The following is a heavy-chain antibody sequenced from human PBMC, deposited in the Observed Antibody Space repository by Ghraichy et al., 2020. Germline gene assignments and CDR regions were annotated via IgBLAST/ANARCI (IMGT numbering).Heavy chain of an antibody. CDR1: GGTFSSYA. Sequence: SVKVSCKASGGTFSSYAISWVRQAPGQGLEWMGGIIPIFGTANYAQKFQGRVTITADESTSTAYMELSSLRSEDTAVYYCARPNIVVVTAIYAFDIWGQGTMVTVSS. V-gene: IGHV1-69*13. CDR2: IIPIFGTA. J-gene: IGHJ3*02. D-gene: IGHD2-21*02. CDR3: ARPNIVVVTAIYAFDI.